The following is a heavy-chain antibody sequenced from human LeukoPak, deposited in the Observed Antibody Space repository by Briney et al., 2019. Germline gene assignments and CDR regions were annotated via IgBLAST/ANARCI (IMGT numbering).Heavy chain of an antibody. D-gene: IGHD3-22*01. J-gene: IGHJ4*02. CDR3: AKDQNYYDSSGYYYGLFRY. CDR1: GFTFSSYE. CDR2: ISGSGGST. V-gene: IGHV3-23*01. Sequence: GGSLRLSCAASGFTFSSYEMNWVRQAPGKGLEWVSAISGSGGSTYYADSVKGRFTISRDNSKNTLYLQMNSLRAEDTAVYYCAKDQNYYDSSGYYYGLFRYWGQGTLVTVSS.